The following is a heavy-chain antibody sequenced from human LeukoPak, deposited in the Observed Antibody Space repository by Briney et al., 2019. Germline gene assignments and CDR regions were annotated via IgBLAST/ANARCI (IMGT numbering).Heavy chain of an antibody. CDR3: ARDSTLKGGTTVTTGGAKGYYYGMDV. V-gene: IGHV3-7*01. CDR2: IKQDGSEK. D-gene: IGHD4-17*01. Sequence: GGSLRLSCAASGFTFSSYWMSWVRQAPGKGLEWVANIKQDGSEKYYVDSVKGRFTISRDNAKNSLYLQMNSLRAEDTAVYYCARDSTLKGGTTVTTGGAKGYYYGMDVWGQGTTVTVSS. J-gene: IGHJ6*02. CDR1: GFTFSSYW.